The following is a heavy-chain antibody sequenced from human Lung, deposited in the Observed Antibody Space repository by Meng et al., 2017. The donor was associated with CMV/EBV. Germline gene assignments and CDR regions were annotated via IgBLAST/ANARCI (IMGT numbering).Heavy chain of an antibody. CDR2: IKQDGSEK. Sequence: GGSLRLXYAASVFTFSSYCMSWVRQAPGKGLEWVANIKQDGSEKYYVDSVKGRFTISRDNAKNSLYLQMNSLRAEDTAVYYCAREGVVGVVIAGYYGMDVWGQGTTVTVSS. V-gene: IGHV3-7*01. CDR3: AREGVVGVVIAGYYGMDV. J-gene: IGHJ6*02. D-gene: IGHD3-3*01. CDR1: VFTFSSYC.